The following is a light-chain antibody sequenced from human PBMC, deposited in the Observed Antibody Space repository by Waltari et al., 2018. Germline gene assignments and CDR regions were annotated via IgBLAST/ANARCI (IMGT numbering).Light chain of an antibody. CDR2: GAS. V-gene: IGKV3-20*01. CDR1: QRIGRY. Sequence: EIVLTQSPGTLSLSPGERATLSCRASQRIGRYLVWYQQKPGQAPRLLIYGASRRAAGIPDRFSGSVSGTDFSLTISRLEPEDFAVYYCQNHERLPAVFGQGTKVEIK. J-gene: IGKJ1*01. CDR3: QNHERLPAV.